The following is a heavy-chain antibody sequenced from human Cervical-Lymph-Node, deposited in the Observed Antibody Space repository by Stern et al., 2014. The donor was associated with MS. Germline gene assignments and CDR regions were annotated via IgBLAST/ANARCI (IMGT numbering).Heavy chain of an antibody. CDR2: NPYTGNT. V-gene: IGHV4-39*01. CDR1: GGSISSIGHN. J-gene: IGHJ6*02. D-gene: IGHD3-16*02. Sequence: QVQLVESGPGLVQPSETLSLTCTVSGGSISSIGHNWGWIRQPPGKGLEXIGSNPYTGNTYYNTSLRRRLNISADTSKNTFSLKRISVTAADTAVYYCARSGIIHYAMAVWGQGTTVTVSS. CDR3: ARSGIIHYAMAV.